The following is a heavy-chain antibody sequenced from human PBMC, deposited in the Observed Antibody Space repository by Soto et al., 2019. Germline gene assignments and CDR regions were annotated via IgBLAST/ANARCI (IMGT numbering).Heavy chain of an antibody. CDR1: GGSISSYY. Sequence: SETLSLTCTVSGGSISSYYWSWIRQPPGKGLEWVGYIYSSGNTNYNPSHKSRVTISVDTSKNQFSLKLRSVTVADAAVYDYARGGVETGTTDYYYYGMDFWGQGTTVTVSS. CDR3: ARGGVETGTTDYYYYGMDF. CDR2: IYSSGNT. V-gene: IGHV4-59*01. D-gene: IGHD1-1*01. J-gene: IGHJ6*02.